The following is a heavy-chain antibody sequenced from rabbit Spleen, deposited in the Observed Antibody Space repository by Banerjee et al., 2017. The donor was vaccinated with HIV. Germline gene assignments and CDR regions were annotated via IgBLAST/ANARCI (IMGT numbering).Heavy chain of an antibody. Sequence: QSLEESGGDLVKPGASLTLTCTASGISFSSNYYMCWVRQAPGKGLGWIACIYADSSGTTYYATWAKGRFTISKTSSTTVTLQMTSLTAADTATYFCARGYAGYAGYGLNLWGPGTLVTVS. CDR2: IYADSSGTT. CDR3: ARGYAGYAGYGLNL. CDR1: GISFSSNYY. V-gene: IGHV1S40*01. J-gene: IGHJ4*01. D-gene: IGHD4-2*01.